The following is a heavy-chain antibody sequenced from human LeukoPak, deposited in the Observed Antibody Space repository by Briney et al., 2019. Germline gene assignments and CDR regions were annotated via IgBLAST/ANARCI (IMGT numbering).Heavy chain of an antibody. V-gene: IGHV4-39*07. Sequence: SETLSLTCTVSGGSISSSSYYWGWIRQPPGKGLEWIGNIYYSGHTYYNSSLKSRVTISVDTSRNQFSLNLRSVTAADTAFYYCAKEYMIRGALAPDYWGQGTLITVSS. CDR3: AKEYMIRGALAPDY. CDR1: GGSISSSSYY. J-gene: IGHJ4*02. CDR2: IYYSGHT. D-gene: IGHD3-10*01.